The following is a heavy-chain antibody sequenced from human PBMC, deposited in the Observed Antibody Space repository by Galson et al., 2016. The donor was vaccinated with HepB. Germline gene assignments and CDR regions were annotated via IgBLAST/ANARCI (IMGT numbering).Heavy chain of an antibody. Sequence: SLRLSCAASGFTFSSYSMNWVRQAPGKGLEWVSSISSSSSYIYYAASVKGRFTISRDSAKNSRYLQMNSLRAEDTAVYYCASGYSYGYFYYWGQGTLVTVSS. V-gene: IGHV3-21*01. CDR3: ASGYSYGYFYY. D-gene: IGHD5-18*01. J-gene: IGHJ4*02. CDR1: GFTFSSYS. CDR2: ISSSSSYI.